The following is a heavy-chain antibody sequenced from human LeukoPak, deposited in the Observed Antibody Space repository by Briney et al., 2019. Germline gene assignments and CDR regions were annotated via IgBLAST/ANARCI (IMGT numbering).Heavy chain of an antibody. CDR2: IYYSGST. CDR1: GGSISSYY. V-gene: IGHV4-59*08. D-gene: IGHD3-22*01. J-gene: IGHJ4*02. Sequence: PSETLSLTCTVSGGSISSYYWSWIRQPPEKGLEWIGYIYYSGSTNYNPSLKSRVTISVDTSKNQFSLKLSSVTAADTAVYYCARHYYDSSGYYPFDYWGQGTLVTVSS. CDR3: ARHYYDSSGYYPFDY.